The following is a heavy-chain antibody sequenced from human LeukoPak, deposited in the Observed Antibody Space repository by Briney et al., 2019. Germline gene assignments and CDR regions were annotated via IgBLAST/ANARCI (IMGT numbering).Heavy chain of an antibody. Sequence: PGGSLRLSCTASGFTLNSYAMSWVRQAPGKGLEWVSAIDVSGGATYYADSVKGRFTISRDNSKNTLYLQMNSLRAGDTAAYHCAKSSRAATDSFDYWGQGTLVTVSS. V-gene: IGHV3-23*01. CDR1: GFTLNSYA. J-gene: IGHJ4*02. CDR2: IDVSGGAT. CDR3: AKSSRAATDSFDY. D-gene: IGHD2-21*01.